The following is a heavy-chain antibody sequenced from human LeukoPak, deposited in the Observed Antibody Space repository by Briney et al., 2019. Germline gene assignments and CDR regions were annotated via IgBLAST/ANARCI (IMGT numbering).Heavy chain of an antibody. V-gene: IGHV4-34*01. CDR1: GGSFSGYY. J-gene: IGHJ4*02. Sequence: SETLSLTCAVYGGSFSGYYWSWIRQPPGKGPEWIGEINHSGSTNYNPSLKSRVTISVDTSKNQFSLKLSSVTAADTAVYYCGSAREYYYDSSGYYYFDYWGQGTLVTVSS. D-gene: IGHD3-22*01. CDR2: INHSGST. CDR3: GSAREYYYDSSGYYYFDY.